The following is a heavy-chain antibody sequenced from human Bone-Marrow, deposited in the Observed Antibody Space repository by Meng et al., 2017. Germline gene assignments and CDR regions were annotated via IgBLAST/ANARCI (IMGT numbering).Heavy chain of an antibody. D-gene: IGHD2-15*01. CDR1: GGTFSSYA. Sequence: QGQLVQSGAEVKKPGSSVKVSCKASGGTFSSYAISWVRQAPGQGLEWMGGIIPIFGTANYAQKFQGRVTITADESTSTAYMELSSLRSEDTAVYYCARDDVAVVAATGSGAFDIWGQGTMVTVSS. CDR2: IIPIFGTA. V-gene: IGHV1-69*01. J-gene: IGHJ3*02. CDR3: ARDDVAVVAATGSGAFDI.